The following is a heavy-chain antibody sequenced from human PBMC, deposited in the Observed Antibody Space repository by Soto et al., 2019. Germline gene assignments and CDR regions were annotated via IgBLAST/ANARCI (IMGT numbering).Heavy chain of an antibody. Sequence: RLSCATSGFTVRSYSMNWVRQAPGKGLEWVSYISSSSSTIYYADSVKGRFTISRDNAKNSLYLQMNSLRDEDTAVYYCAREDSTSKLSAFDIWGQGTMVTVSS. CDR3: AREDSTSKLSAFDI. CDR1: GFTVRSYS. D-gene: IGHD2-2*01. V-gene: IGHV3-48*02. J-gene: IGHJ3*02. CDR2: ISSSSSTI.